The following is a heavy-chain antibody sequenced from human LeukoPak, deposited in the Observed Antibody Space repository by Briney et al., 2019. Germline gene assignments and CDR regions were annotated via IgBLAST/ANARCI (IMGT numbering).Heavy chain of an antibody. CDR2: IYHSGST. V-gene: IGHV4-38-2*02. CDR3: ARKDPGYSGYSDFDY. D-gene: IGHD5-12*01. Sequence: SGTLSLTCTVSGYSISSGYYWGWIRQPPGKGLEWIGSIYHSGSTYYNPSLKSRVTISLDTSKNQFSLKLSSVTAADTAVYYCARKDPGYSGYSDFDYWGQGTLVTVSS. J-gene: IGHJ4*02. CDR1: GYSISSGYY.